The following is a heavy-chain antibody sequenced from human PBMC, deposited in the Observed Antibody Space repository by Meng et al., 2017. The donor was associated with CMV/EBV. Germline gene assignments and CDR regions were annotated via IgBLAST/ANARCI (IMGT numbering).Heavy chain of an antibody. CDR3: AREDIVVVPAARGFDY. CDR1: GGSISSYY. CDR2: IYTSGST. D-gene: IGHD2-2*01. Sequence: VRLQESGPGLVNPSGTLSLTCTVSGGSISSYYWSWIRQPAGKGLEWIGRIYTSGSTNYNPSLKSRVTMSVDTSKNQFSLKLSSVTAADTAVYYCAREDIVVVPAARGFDYWGQGTLVTVPQ. V-gene: IGHV4-4*07. J-gene: IGHJ4*02.